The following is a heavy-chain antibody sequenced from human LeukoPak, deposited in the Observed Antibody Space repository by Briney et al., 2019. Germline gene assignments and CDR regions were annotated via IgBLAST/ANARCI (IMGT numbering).Heavy chain of an antibody. D-gene: IGHD3-22*01. V-gene: IGHV4-34*01. CDR1: GGSFSGYY. CDR3: ARGRYYYDSSDNYFDY. J-gene: IGHJ4*02. CDR2: INHSGST. Sequence: PSETLSLTCAVYGGSFSGYYWSWIRQPPGKGLEWIGEINHSGSTNYNPSLKSRVTISVDTSKNQFSLKLSSVTAADTAVYYCARGRYYYDSSDNYFDYWGQGTLVTVSS.